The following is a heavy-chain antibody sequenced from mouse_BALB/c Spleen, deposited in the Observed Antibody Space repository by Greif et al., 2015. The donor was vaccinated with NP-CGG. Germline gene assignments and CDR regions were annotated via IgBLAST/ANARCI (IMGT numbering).Heavy chain of an antibody. J-gene: IGHJ3*01. CDR1: GYTFTSYY. V-gene: IGHV1S56*01. CDR2: IYPGDGST. CDR3: AREGVYDGYY. Sequence: QVQLQQSGPELVKPGASVKMSCKASGYTFTSYYIHWVKQRPGQGLEWIGWIYPGDGSTKYNEKFKGKTTLTADKSSSTAYMLLSSLTSEDSAIYFCAREGVYDGYYWGQGTLVTVSA. D-gene: IGHD2-3*01.